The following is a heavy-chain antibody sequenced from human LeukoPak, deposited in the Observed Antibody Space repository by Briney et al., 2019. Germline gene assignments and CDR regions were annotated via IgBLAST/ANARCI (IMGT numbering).Heavy chain of an antibody. CDR2: ISSGSSTM. CDR3: AKGGAYYDISPYYFDY. V-gene: IGHV3-48*01. J-gene: IGHJ4*02. D-gene: IGHD3-9*01. CDR1: GFTFSRYP. Sequence: GGSLRLSCAASGFTFSRYPMNWVRQAPGKGLEWVSFISSGSSTMYYADSVKGRFTISRDNSKNTLYLQMNSLRAEDTAVYYCAKGGAYYDISPYYFDYWGQGTLVTVSS.